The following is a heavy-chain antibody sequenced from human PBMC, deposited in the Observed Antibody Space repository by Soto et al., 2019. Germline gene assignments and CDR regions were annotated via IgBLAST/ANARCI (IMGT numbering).Heavy chain of an antibody. CDR3: ARESSSWYFSSYYYGMDV. J-gene: IGHJ6*02. D-gene: IGHD6-13*01. CDR2: IKQDGSEK. CDR1: GFTFSSYW. V-gene: IGHV3-7*03. Sequence: PGGSLRLSCAASGFTFSSYWISWVRQAPGKGLERVANIKQDGSEKYYVDSVKGRFTISRDNAKNSLYLQMNSLRAEDTAVYYCARESSSWYFSSYYYGMDVWGQGTTVT.